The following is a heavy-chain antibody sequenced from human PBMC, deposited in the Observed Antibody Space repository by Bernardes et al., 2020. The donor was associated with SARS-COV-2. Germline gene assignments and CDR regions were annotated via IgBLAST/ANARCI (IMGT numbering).Heavy chain of an antibody. J-gene: IGHJ4*02. CDR2: IYYSGSTS. V-gene: IGHV4-59*01. Sequence: TLSLTCTVSGGSINNYYWSWIRQPPGKGLEWIGSIYYSGSTSFYNPSLQSRVTISVDTSKNQFSLGLRSVTAADTAVYYCARARGYTYGGQDYWGQGALVTVSS. D-gene: IGHD5-18*01. CDR1: GGSINNYY. CDR3: ARARGYTYGGQDY.